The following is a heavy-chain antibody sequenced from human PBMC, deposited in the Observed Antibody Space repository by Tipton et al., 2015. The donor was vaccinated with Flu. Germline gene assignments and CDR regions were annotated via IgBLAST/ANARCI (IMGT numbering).Heavy chain of an antibody. D-gene: IGHD6-19*01. CDR1: GGSINRSHYY. V-gene: IGHV4-39*07. J-gene: IGHJ6*02. CDR3: ARDGGVGSGWSYSGGNYYYGMDV. CDR2: IYRSGST. Sequence: TLSLTCTVSGGSINRSHYYWGWIRQPPGKGLEWIGSIYRSGSTFYHPSLKSRVTISVDTSKNQFSLKLSSVTAADTAVYYCARDGGVGSGWSYSGGNYYYGMDVWGQGTTVIVSS.